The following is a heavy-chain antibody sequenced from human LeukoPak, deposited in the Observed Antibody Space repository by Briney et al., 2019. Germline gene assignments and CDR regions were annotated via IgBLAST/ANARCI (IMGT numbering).Heavy chain of an antibody. D-gene: IGHD6-19*01. CDR2: ISPSSDFI. J-gene: IGHJ4*02. CDR3: AGGSGWLIDS. Sequence: PGGSLRLSCAASEFTFSRYAMNWVRQAPGKGLEWVSSISPSSDFIYYAASVKGRFTISRDNAKNSVFLQVTSLRDDDTAVYYCAGGSGWLIDSWGQGTLVTVSS. CDR1: EFTFSRYA. V-gene: IGHV3-21*01.